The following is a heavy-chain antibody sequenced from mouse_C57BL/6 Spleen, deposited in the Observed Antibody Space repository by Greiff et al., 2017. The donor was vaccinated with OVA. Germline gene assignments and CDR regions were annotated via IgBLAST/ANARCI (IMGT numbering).Heavy chain of an antibody. CDR3: ARYGWLLRGAY. CDR2: LDPSDSYT. J-gene: IGHJ3*01. D-gene: IGHD2-3*01. CDR1: GYTFTSYW. V-gene: IGHV1-50*01. Sequence: QVQLQQPGAELVKPGASVKLSCKASGYTFTSYWMQWVKQRPGQGLEWIGELDPSDSYTNYNQKFKGKATLTVDPSSSTAYMQLSSLTSEDSAVYYVARYGWLLRGAYWGQGTLVTVSA.